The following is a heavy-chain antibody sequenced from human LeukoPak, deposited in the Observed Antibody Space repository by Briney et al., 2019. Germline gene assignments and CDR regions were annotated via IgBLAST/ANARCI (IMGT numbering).Heavy chain of an antibody. CDR2: ISAYNGNT. Sequence: ASVKVSCKASGYTFTSYGISWVRPAPGQGLEWVGWISAYNGNTNYAQKPQGRVTMTTDTSTSTAYMELRSLRSDDTAVYYCARDLGWRDSSGSSDYCGQGTLVTVSS. CDR3: ARDLGWRDSSGSSDY. CDR1: GYTFTSYG. V-gene: IGHV1-18*01. D-gene: IGHD3-22*01. J-gene: IGHJ4*02.